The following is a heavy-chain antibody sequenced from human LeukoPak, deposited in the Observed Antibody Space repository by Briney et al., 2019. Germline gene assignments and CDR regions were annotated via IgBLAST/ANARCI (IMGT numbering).Heavy chain of an antibody. D-gene: IGHD1-20*01. V-gene: IGHV3-21*01. CDR1: GFTFNNYN. J-gene: IGHJ6*03. CDR2: ISSSSSHM. CDR3: ARDLLGYNYHYMDV. Sequence: GSLRLSCAASGFTFNNYNMNWVRQAPGKGLEWVSSISSSSSHMYYADSVEGRFTISRDNAKNSLYLQMNSLRAEDTAVYYCARDLLGYNYHYMDVWGKGTTVTVSS.